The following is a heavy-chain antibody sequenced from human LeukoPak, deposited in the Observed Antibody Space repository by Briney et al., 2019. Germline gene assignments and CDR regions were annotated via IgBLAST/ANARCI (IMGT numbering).Heavy chain of an antibody. V-gene: IGHV4-34*01. Sequence: MSSETLSLTCTVSGGSISSYYWSWIRQPPGKGLEWIGEINHSGSTNYNPSLKSRVTISVDTSKNQFSLKVNSVTAADTAVYYCARCAITYGGNGYYWFDPWGQGTLVTVSS. CDR3: ARCAITYGGNGYYWFDP. D-gene: IGHD4-23*01. CDR1: GGSISSYY. J-gene: IGHJ5*02. CDR2: INHSGST.